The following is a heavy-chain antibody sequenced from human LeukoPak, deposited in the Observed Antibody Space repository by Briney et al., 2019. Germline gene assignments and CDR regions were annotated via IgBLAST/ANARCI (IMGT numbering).Heavy chain of an antibody. CDR1: GDSISSNGYY. CDR3: GRLRGYSYGFPDC. D-gene: IGHD5-18*01. J-gene: IGHJ4*02. CDR2: IYYSGSS. Sequence: SEILSLTCTVSGDSISSNGYYWGWIRQPPGKRLEWIGSIYYSGSSYYNSSLKSRVTISVDTSKNQFSLKLSSVTAADTAVYYCGRLRGYSYGFPDCWGQGSLVTVSS. V-gene: IGHV4-39*01.